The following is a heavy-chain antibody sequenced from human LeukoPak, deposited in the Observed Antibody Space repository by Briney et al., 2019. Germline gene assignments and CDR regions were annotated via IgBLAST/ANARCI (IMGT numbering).Heavy chain of an antibody. CDR3: ARRDSSGYYDY. Sequence: PSETLSLTCAVYGGSFSGYYWSWIRQPPGKGLEWIGEISHSGSTNYNPSLKSRVTISVDTSKNQFSLKLSSVTAADTAVYYCARRDSSGYYDYWGQGTLVTVSS. CDR1: GGSFSGYY. D-gene: IGHD3-22*01. CDR2: ISHSGST. J-gene: IGHJ4*02. V-gene: IGHV4-34*01.